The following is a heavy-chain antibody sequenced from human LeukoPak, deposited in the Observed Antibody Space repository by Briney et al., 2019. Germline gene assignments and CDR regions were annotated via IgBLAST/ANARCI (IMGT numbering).Heavy chain of an antibody. CDR1: GFTFSSYW. CDR3: ARVSQATVTTLRLDY. Sequence: GGSLRLSCAASGFTFSSYWMHWVRQAPGKGLVWVSGTNTDGSSTMYADSVKGRFTISRDNAKNSLYLQMNSLRAEDTAVYYCARVSQATVTTLRLDYWGQGTLVTVSS. CDR2: TNTDGSST. J-gene: IGHJ4*02. D-gene: IGHD4-17*01. V-gene: IGHV3-74*03.